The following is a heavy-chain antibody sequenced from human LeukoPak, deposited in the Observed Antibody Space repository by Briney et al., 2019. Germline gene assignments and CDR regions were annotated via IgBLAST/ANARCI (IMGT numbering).Heavy chain of an antibody. CDR3: ARAVLRTYYDILTGLNDAFDI. D-gene: IGHD3-9*01. Sequence: PGGSLRLSCAASGFTFSSYGMPWVRQAPGKGLEWVAAIWYDGSNKYYADSVKGRFPISRDNFKHPVYLQRNRLRAEATAVYYCARAVLRTYYDILTGLNDAFDIWGQGTMVTVSS. J-gene: IGHJ3*02. CDR1: GFTFSSYG. CDR2: IWYDGSNK. V-gene: IGHV3-33*01.